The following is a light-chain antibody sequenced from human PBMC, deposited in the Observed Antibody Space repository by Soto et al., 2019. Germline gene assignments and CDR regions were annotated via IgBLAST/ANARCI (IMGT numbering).Light chain of an antibody. CDR3: QQYNSYPWT. CDR1: QSISSW. CDR2: DAS. V-gene: IGKV1-5*01. Sequence: DIQMTQSPSTLSASVGDRVTITCRASQSISSWLAWYQQKPGKAPKLLIYDASSFESGVPSRFSGSGSGTEFTLTISSLQTDDFATYYCQQYNSYPWTFGQGTKVEIK. J-gene: IGKJ1*01.